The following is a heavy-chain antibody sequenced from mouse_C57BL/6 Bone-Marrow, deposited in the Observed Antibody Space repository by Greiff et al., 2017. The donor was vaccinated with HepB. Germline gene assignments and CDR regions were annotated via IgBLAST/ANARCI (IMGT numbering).Heavy chain of an antibody. Sequence: VKLMESGAELVRPGASVKLSCKASGYTFTDYYINWVKQRPGQGLEWIARIYPGSGNTYYNEKFKGKATLTAEKSSSTAYMQRSSLTSEDSAVYFCARTYYYGSSSAWFAYWGQGTLVTVSA. CDR3: ARTYYYGSSSAWFAY. V-gene: IGHV1-76*01. CDR1: GYTFTDYY. CDR2: IYPGSGNT. J-gene: IGHJ3*01. D-gene: IGHD1-1*01.